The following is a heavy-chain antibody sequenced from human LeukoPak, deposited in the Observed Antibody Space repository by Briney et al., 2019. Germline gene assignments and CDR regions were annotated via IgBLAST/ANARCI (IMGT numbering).Heavy chain of an antibody. J-gene: IGHJ3*02. D-gene: IGHD3-16*02. CDR2: TISSGSTI. CDR1: GFTFSSYE. Sequence: VGSLRLSCAAPGFTFSSYEMNWGRQGPGKGLGCVSYTISSGSTIYYAESMKGRFTISRDNAKNSLYLQMNSQRAEDTAVYYCARDEPYDYVWGSYRRDPFDIWGQGTMVTVSS. V-gene: IGHV3-48*03. CDR3: ARDEPYDYVWGSYRRDPFDI.